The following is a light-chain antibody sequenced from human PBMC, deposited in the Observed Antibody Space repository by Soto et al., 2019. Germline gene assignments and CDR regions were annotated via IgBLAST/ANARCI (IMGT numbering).Light chain of an antibody. CDR3: QKYNSDPLT. CDR2: KAS. V-gene: IGKV1-5*03. J-gene: IGKJ4*01. Sequence: DIQMTQSPSTLSASVGDRVTITCRASQSISSWLAWYQQKPGKAPNLLIYKASSLESGVPSRFSGSGSGTDFTLTISSLQPEDVATYYCQKYNSDPLTFGGGTKVEIK. CDR1: QSISSW.